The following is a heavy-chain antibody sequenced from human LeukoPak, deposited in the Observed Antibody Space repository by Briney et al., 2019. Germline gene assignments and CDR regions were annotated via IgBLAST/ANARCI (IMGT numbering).Heavy chain of an antibody. D-gene: IGHD3-10*01. CDR1: GYTLTELS. Sequence: SVKVSYKVSGYTLTELSMHWVRQAPGQGLEWMGGIIPIFGTANYAQKFQGRVTITADESTSTAYMELSSLRSEDTAVYYCARSTYYYGSGSPHYYYMDVWGKGTTVTISS. CDR2: IIPIFGTA. V-gene: IGHV1-69*13. CDR3: ARSTYYYGSGSPHYYYMDV. J-gene: IGHJ6*03.